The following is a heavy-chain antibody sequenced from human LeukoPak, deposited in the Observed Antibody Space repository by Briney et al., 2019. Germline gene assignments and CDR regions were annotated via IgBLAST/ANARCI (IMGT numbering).Heavy chain of an antibody. CDR3: ARHGGESIVAMILHAFDI. Sequence: SETLSLTCTVSGGSISSYSWSWIRQPPGKGLEWIGSIYYSGSTNYNPSLRSRVTMSVDTSKNQFSLKLSSVTAADTAVYYCARHGGESIVAMILHAFDIWGQGTMVTVSS. V-gene: IGHV4-59*08. J-gene: IGHJ3*02. D-gene: IGHD5-12*01. CDR1: GGSISSYS. CDR2: IYYSGST.